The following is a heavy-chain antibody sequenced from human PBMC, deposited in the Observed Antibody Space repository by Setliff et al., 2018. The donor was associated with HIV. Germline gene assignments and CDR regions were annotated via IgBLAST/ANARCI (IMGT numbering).Heavy chain of an antibody. Sequence: GASVKVSCKAFGANFSSFAIHWVRQAPGQRLEWMGWINAGNGLTKYSETFQGRVTVTRDTSANTVYMTLTSLTSEDTAVFCCARGPTSSGWFYWGQGTLVTVSS. CDR2: INAGNGLT. V-gene: IGHV1-3*01. D-gene: IGHD6-19*01. CDR1: GANFSSFA. CDR3: ARGPTSSGWFY. J-gene: IGHJ4*02.